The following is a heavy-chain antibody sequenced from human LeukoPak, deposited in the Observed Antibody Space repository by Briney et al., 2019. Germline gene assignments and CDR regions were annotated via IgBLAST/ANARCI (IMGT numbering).Heavy chain of an antibody. CDR3: ARRKIIPYFDY. Sequence: SQTLSLTCAVSGGSISSGGYSWSWIRQPPGKGLEWIGYIYYSGSTYYNPSLKSRVTISVDTSKNQFSLKLSSVTAADTAVYYCARRKIIPYFDYWGQGTLVTVSS. J-gene: IGHJ4*02. CDR1: GGSISSGGYS. V-gene: IGHV4-30-2*03. CDR2: IYYSGST.